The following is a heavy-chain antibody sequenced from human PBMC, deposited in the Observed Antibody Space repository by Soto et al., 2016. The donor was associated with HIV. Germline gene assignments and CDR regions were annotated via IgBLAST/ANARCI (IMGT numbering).Heavy chain of an antibody. CDR2: IYSGGNT. D-gene: IGHD3-10*01. V-gene: IGHV3-53*02. CDR1: GFTVSSNQ. Sequence: EVQLVETGGGLIQPGGSLRLSCAASGFTVSSNQMNWVRQAPGKGLEWVSVIYSGGNTYYADSVKGRFTISRDNSKNTLYLQMNSLRAEDTAVHYCARDKRMEGVTPFTYSYYGMDVWGQGTTVTVSS. CDR3: ARDKRMEGVTPFTYSYYGMDV. J-gene: IGHJ6*02.